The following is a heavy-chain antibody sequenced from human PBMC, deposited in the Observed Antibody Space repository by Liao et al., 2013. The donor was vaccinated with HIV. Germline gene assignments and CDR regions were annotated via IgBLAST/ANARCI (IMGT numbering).Heavy chain of an antibody. CDR3: AREYCSSTSCYFSRYWYFDL. J-gene: IGHJ2*01. CDR2: VDHTGST. V-gene: IGHV4-34*01. Sequence: QVQLQQWGAGLLKPSETLSLTCVVSGGAFSGYFWSWIRQPPGKGLEWIGEVDHTGSTDYNPSLKSRVSMSVDTSKNLFSLKLSSVTAADTAVYYCAREYCSSTSCYFSRYWYFDLWGRGTLVTVSS. D-gene: IGHD2-2*01. CDR1: GGAFSGYF.